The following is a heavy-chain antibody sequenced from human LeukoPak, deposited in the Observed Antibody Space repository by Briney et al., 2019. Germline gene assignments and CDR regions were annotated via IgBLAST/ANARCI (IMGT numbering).Heavy chain of an antibody. CDR3: TTEKIEYNWNYGYFDY. CDR2: IKSKTDGGTT. J-gene: IGHJ4*02. Sequence: GGSLRLSCAASGFTFSNAWMSWVRQAPGKGVEWVGRIKSKTDGGTTDYAAPVKGRFTISRDDSTNTLYLQMTSLKTEDTAVYYCTTEKIEYNWNYGYFDYWGQGTLVTVSS. V-gene: IGHV3-15*01. CDR1: GFTFSNAW. D-gene: IGHD1-7*01.